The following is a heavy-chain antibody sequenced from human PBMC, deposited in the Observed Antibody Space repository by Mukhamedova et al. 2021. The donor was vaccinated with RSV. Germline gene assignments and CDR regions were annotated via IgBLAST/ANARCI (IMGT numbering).Heavy chain of an antibody. CDR3: ANVPFWTSATCYGPDGFNI. V-gene: IGHV3-23*01. D-gene: IGHD2-2*01. CDR2: ISGSGENT. J-gene: IGHJ3*02. Sequence: SGISGSGENTFYADSVKGRLTISRDNSRNIVFLQMNSLRGEDTAVYYCANVPFWTSATCYGPDGFNIWGQGTMV.